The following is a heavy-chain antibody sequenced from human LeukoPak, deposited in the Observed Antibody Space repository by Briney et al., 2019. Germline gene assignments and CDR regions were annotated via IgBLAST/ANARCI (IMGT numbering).Heavy chain of an antibody. CDR3: ARVDDYGDSDAFDI. J-gene: IGHJ3*02. V-gene: IGHV3-11*01. CDR2: INSSGSTI. Sequence: GGSLRLSCAASGFTFSDYYMSWIRQAPGKGLEWVSYINSSGSTIYYADSVKGRFTISRDNAKNSLYLQMNSLRAEDTAVYYCARVDDYGDSDAFDIWGQGTMVTVSS. D-gene: IGHD4-17*01. CDR1: GFTFSDYY.